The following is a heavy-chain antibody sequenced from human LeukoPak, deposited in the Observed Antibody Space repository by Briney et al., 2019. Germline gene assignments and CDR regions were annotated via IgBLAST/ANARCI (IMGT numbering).Heavy chain of an antibody. CDR1: GFTVSSNY. V-gene: IGHV3-53*05. Sequence: PGGSLRLSCAASGFTVSSNYMSWVRQAPGKGLEWVSVIYSGGSTYYADSVKGRFTISRDNSKNTLYLQMNSLRADDTAVYYCAKVLPGPFHYWGQGTLVTVSS. J-gene: IGHJ4*02. CDR3: AKVLPGPFHY. CDR2: IYSGGST. D-gene: IGHD1-1*01.